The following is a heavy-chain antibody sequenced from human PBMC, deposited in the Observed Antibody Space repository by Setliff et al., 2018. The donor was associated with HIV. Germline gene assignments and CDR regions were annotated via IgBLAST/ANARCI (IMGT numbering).Heavy chain of an antibody. D-gene: IGHD4-17*01. J-gene: IGHJ4*02. CDR2: LSPSGTT. V-gene: IGHV4-34*01. Sequence: LSLTCTVYGGSFSNYYTNWIRQPPGKGLEWIGELSPSGTTRPNPSLQSRVVISLDTSKNQFSLKLTSVTAADTAMYYCAAFLVSPVTTQDYWGQGTPVTVSS. CDR3: AAFLVSPVTTQDY. CDR1: GGSFSNYY.